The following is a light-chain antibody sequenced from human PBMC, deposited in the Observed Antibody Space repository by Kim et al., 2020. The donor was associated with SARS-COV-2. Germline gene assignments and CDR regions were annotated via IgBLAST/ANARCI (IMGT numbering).Light chain of an antibody. J-gene: IGLJ3*02. CDR3: ATWDDSLQGYWL. V-gene: IGLV1-44*01. Sequence: QSVLTQPASASGTPGQSVSISCSGSNSNIGRNSVNWYQQVPGAAPRPLIFSNDQRPSGVPDRFSASKSGTSASLAINGLQSEDEADYYCATWDDSLQGYWLFGGGTKVTVL. CDR2: SND. CDR1: NSNIGRNS.